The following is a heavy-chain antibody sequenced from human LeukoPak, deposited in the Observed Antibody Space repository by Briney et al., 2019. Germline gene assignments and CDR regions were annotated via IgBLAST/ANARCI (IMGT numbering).Heavy chain of an antibody. CDR3: ARVPDGDYGYWFDP. Sequence: GGSLRLSXAASGFTVSSNYMSWVRQAPGKGLEWVSVIYSGGSTYYADSVKGRFTISRDNSKNTLYLQMNSLRAEDTAVYYCARVPDGDYGYWFDPWGQGTLVTVSS. V-gene: IGHV3-53*01. D-gene: IGHD4-17*01. CDR2: IYSGGST. J-gene: IGHJ5*02. CDR1: GFTVSSNY.